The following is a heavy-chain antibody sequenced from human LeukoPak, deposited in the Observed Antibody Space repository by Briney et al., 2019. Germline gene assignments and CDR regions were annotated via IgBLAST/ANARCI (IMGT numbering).Heavy chain of an antibody. V-gene: IGHV4-59*01. CDR2: IHYSGSN. J-gene: IGHJ4*02. CDR1: GGSISSYY. CDR3: ARWILYSSGSYSDY. D-gene: IGHD3-10*01. Sequence: SESLSLTCTVSGGSISSYYWSWFRHPPGKGLEWIGYIHYSGSNKSHPSLKSRVTIPVDTSKNQISLKLSSVTAADTAVYYCARWILYSSGSYSDYWGQGTLVTVS.